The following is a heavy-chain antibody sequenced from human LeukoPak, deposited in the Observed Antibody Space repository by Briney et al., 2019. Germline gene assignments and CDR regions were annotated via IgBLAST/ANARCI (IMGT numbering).Heavy chain of an antibody. Sequence: GASVKVSCKASGGAFSNYAITWVRQAPGQGLEWMGRIIPILGIVDYAQKLQGRVTITADKSTSTAYMELSSLRSEDTAVYFCARRGEAMMDLEYWGQGTLVTVSS. CDR1: GGAFSNYA. CDR2: IIPILGIV. D-gene: IGHD3-16*01. V-gene: IGHV1-69*04. CDR3: ARRGEAMMDLEY. J-gene: IGHJ4*02.